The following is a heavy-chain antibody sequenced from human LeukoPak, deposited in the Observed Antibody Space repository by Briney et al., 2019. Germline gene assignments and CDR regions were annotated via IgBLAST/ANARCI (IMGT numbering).Heavy chain of an antibody. V-gene: IGHV3-33*01. CDR3: ARDVRGESYGFGYYYYGMDV. CDR2: IWYDGINT. CDR1: AFTFSSYG. D-gene: IGHD5-18*01. Sequence: GGSLTLSCSASAFTFSSYGTRWVRPARGKGLEWGAVIWYDGINTYYAESVKGRFTTSRDNSQSTLYLQRNSLRGEGTPVYYCARDVRGESYGFGYYYYGMDVWGEGTTVTASS. J-gene: IGHJ6*04.